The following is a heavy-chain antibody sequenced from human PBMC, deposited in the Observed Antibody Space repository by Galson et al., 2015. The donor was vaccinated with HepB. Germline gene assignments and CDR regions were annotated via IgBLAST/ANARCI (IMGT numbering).Heavy chain of an antibody. Sequence: SLRLSCAASGFTFSSYAMHWVRQAPGKGLEWVAVISYDVSNKYYADSVKGRFTISRDNSKNTLYLQMNSLRAEDMAVYYCAKDYGAKEYGDYITYYFDYWGQGSLVTVSS. V-gene: IGHV3-30*18. CDR3: AKDYGAKEYGDYITYYFDY. CDR1: GFTFSSYA. CDR2: ISYDVSNK. D-gene: IGHD4-17*01. J-gene: IGHJ4*02.